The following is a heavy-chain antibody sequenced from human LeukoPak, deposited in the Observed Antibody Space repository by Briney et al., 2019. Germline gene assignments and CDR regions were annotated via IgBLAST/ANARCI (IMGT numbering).Heavy chain of an antibody. Sequence: GSLRLSRTASGFNFGNYAMSWVRQAPGKGLEWLGFIRSKASGGAIEYDPSVDGRFTISRDDSKSIAYLQMTSLKTEDTATYFCTREVDGMSAYWGQGTLVTVSS. D-gene: IGHD1-14*01. J-gene: IGHJ4*02. CDR1: GFNFGNYA. CDR2: IRSKASGGAI. V-gene: IGHV3-49*04. CDR3: TREVDGMSAY.